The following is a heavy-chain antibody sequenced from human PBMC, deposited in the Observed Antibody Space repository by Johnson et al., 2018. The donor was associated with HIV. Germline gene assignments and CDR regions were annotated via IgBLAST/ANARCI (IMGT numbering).Heavy chain of an antibody. CDR1: GFTFDDYA. CDR2: ISWKSDNI. J-gene: IGHJ3*02. V-gene: IGHV3-9*01. CDR3: AKVLWSGFYYDAFDI. Sequence: VQLVESGGGLVQPGRSLRLSCAASGFTFDDYAMHWVRQAPGKGLEWVSGISWKSDNIGYADSVKGRFTISRDNAKNSLYLQMNSLRAEDTALYYCAKVLWSGFYYDAFDIWGQGTMVTVSS. D-gene: IGHD3-3*01.